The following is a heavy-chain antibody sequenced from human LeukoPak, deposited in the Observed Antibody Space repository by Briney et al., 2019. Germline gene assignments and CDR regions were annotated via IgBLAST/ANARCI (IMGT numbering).Heavy chain of an antibody. CDR3: ARRGGYSYGFDY. J-gene: IGHJ4*02. V-gene: IGHV4-61*02. CDR1: GGSISSGRYY. Sequence: PSETLSLTCTVSGGSISSGRYYWSWIRQPAGKALEWIGRIYTSGSTNYNPSLKSRVTISVDTSKNQFSLKLSSVTAADTAVYYCARRGGYSYGFDYWGQGTLVTVSS. D-gene: IGHD5-18*01. CDR2: IYTSGST.